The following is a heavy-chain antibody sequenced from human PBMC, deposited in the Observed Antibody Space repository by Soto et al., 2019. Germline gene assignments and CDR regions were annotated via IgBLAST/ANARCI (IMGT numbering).Heavy chain of an antibody. CDR1: GYTFTGYY. CDR3: ARVVVVPAGTLDYGMDV. D-gene: IGHD2-2*01. CDR2: INPNSGGT. V-gene: IGHV1-2*02. J-gene: IGHJ6*02. Sequence: ASVKVSCKASGYTFTGYYMHWVRQAPGQGLEWMGWINPNSGGTNYAQKFQGRVTVTRDTSISTAYMELSRLRSDDTAVYYCARVVVVPAGTLDYGMDVWGQGTTVTVSS.